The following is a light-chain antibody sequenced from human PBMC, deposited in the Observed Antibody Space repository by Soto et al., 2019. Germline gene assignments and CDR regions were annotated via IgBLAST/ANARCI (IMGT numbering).Light chain of an antibody. J-gene: IGLJ2*01. V-gene: IGLV2-18*02. CDR2: KIS. CDR1: SSDVGYYNR. CDR3: SSYTTSTTLV. Sequence: QSVLTQPPSVSGSPGQSVTISCTGTSSDVGYYNRVSWYQQPPATAPQLMVFKISNRPSGVPDRCSRSKSGNTASLTISGSRDEDEADYDCSSYTTSTTLVFGGGTKVTVL.